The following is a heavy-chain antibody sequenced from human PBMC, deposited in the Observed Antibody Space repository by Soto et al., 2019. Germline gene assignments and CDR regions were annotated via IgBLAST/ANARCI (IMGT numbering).Heavy chain of an antibody. CDR3: ATHREGATYYFDY. D-gene: IGHD1-26*01. J-gene: IGHJ4*02. CDR1: TFTFTSSA. Sequence: QMQLVQSGPEVKKPGTSVKVSCKASTFTFTSSAVQWVREARGQPLEWIGWIVVGSGNTKYAQNFKERVTITRAMSSGTAYLELSSLRAEDTAVYYCATHREGATYYFDYWGQGTLLTVSS. CDR2: IVVGSGNT. V-gene: IGHV1-58*01.